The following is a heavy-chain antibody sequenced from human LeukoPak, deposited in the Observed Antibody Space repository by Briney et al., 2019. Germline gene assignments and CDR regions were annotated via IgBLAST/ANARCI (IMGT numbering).Heavy chain of an antibody. CDR3: ARARRAPDYFDY. CDR1: GDTFSSYA. J-gene: IGHJ4*02. V-gene: IGHV1-69*04. CDR2: ITPFLGIA. Sequence: GASVKVSCKASGDTFSSYAINWVRQAPGQGPEWMGRITPFLGIANYPQKFQGRVTITADESTSTAYMELSSLRSEDTAVYYCARARRAPDYFDYWGQGTLVTVSS.